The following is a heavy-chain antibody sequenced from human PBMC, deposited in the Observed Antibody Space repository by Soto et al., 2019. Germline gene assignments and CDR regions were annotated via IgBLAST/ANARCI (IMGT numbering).Heavy chain of an antibody. CDR3: ARDRVGWELLMFCDY. V-gene: IGHV3-30-3*01. D-gene: IGHD1-26*01. Sequence: LRLSCAASGFTFSSYAMHWVRQAPGKGLEWVAVISYDGSNKYYADSVKGRFTISRDNSKNTLYLQMNSLRAEDTAVYYCARDRVGWELLMFCDYWGQGTLVTVSS. CDR2: ISYDGSNK. J-gene: IGHJ4*02. CDR1: GFTFSSYA.